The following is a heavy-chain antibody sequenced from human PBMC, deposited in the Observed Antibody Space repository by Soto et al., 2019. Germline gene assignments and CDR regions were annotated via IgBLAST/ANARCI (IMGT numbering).Heavy chain of an antibody. CDR2: IFHSGST. J-gene: IGHJ6*02. CDR1: GGSISSGDYY. CDR3: AASIFYYGMDV. Sequence: SETLSLTCTVSGGSISSGDYYWSWVRQHPGKGLEWMGYIFHSGSTYYNPSLKSRITMSLDTSKNQFSLTLSSVTAADTAIYYCAASIFYYGMDVWGQGTTVTVSS. V-gene: IGHV4-31*03.